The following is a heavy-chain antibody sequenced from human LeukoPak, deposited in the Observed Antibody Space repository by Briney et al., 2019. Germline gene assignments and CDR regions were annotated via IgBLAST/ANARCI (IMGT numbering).Heavy chain of an antibody. J-gene: IGHJ4*02. Sequence: PSETLSLTCTVSGGSISSYNWGWIRQSPGKGLEWIGNIYYSGSTEYNPSLKSRVTISVDTSKNQFSLKLSSVTAADTAVYYCVRDCSGGSCYYNWGQGTLVTVSS. CDR3: VRDCSGGSCYYN. CDR1: GGSISSYN. CDR2: IYYSGST. D-gene: IGHD2-15*01. V-gene: IGHV4-59*01.